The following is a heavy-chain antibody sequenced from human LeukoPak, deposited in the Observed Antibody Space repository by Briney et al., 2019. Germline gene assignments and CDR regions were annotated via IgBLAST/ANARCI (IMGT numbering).Heavy chain of an antibody. J-gene: IGHJ6*03. Sequence: SETLSLTCTVSGGFISSNSYYWGWIRQPPGKGLEWIGSIYYSGSTYYNPSLKSRVTISVDTSKNQFSLKLSSVTAADTAVYYCARERRDGYNHYYYYNYMDDWGKGTTVTVSS. CDR1: GGFISSNSYY. D-gene: IGHD5-24*01. CDR2: IYYSGST. CDR3: ARERRDGYNHYYYYNYMDD. V-gene: IGHV4-39*07.